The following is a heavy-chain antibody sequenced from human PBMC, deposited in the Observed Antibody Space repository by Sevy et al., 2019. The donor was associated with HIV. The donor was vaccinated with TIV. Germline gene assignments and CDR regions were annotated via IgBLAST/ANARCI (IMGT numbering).Heavy chain of an antibody. Sequence: GGSLRLACAASGFTFDDYAMHWVRQAPGKGLEWVSGISWNSGSIGYADSVKGRSTISRDNAKNSLYLQMNSLRAEDTALYYCAKGSLGYCSSTSCLPDYWGQGTLVTVSS. CDR1: GFTFDDYA. D-gene: IGHD2-2*01. J-gene: IGHJ4*02. V-gene: IGHV3-9*01. CDR2: ISWNSGSI. CDR3: AKGSLGYCSSTSCLPDY.